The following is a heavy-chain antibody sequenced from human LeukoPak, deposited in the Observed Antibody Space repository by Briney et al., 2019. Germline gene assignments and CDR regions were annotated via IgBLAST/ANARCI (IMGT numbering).Heavy chain of an antibody. V-gene: IGHV4-59*01. CDR3: ARNSGAEFDY. CDR2: IYYSGST. Sequence: SETLSLTCTVSGGSISSYYWSWIRQPPGKGLEWIGYIYYSGSTNYNPSLKSRATISVDTSKNQFSLKLSSVTAADTAVYYCARNSGAEFDYWGQGTLVTVSS. J-gene: IGHJ4*02. CDR1: GGSISSYY. D-gene: IGHD4-23*01.